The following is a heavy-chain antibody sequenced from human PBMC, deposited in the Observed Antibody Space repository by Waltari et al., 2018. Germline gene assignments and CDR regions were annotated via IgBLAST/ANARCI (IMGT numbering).Heavy chain of an antibody. Sequence: EVQLVESGGGLVQPGGSLRLSCAASGFTFSSYEMNWVRQAPGKGLEGVSYISSSGNTIDYADSVKGRFTIARDNAKNSLYLQMNSLRAEDTAVYYCARDSIRTGEFDYWGQGTLVTVSS. CDR1: GFTFSSYE. D-gene: IGHD7-27*01. V-gene: IGHV3-48*03. CDR3: ARDSIRTGEFDY. J-gene: IGHJ4*02. CDR2: ISSSGNTI.